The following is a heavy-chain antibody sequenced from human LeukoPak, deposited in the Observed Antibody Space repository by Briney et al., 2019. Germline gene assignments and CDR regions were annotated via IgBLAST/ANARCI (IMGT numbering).Heavy chain of an antibody. CDR1: KFTFSTYN. Sequence: QSGGSLRLSCTASKFTFSTYNLNWVRQAPGKGLEWVSAISGSGGSTYYADSVKGRFTISRDNSKNTLYLQMNSLRAEDTAVYYCATDMRGSYFYWGQGTLVTVSS. D-gene: IGHD1-26*01. V-gene: IGHV3-23*01. J-gene: IGHJ4*02. CDR2: ISGSGGST. CDR3: ATDMRGSYFY.